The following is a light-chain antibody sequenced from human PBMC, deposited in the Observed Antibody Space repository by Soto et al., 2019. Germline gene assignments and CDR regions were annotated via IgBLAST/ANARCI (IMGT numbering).Light chain of an antibody. J-gene: IGKJ2*01. Sequence: EIVLTQSPGTLSLSPGERATLSCRASQSISSSYLAWYQQKPGQAPRLLIYAASSRATGIPDRFSGSGSGKDYTLTIRRLEPEDFAVYYCQQYGSSSYTFGQGTQLEIK. V-gene: IGKV3-20*01. CDR3: QQYGSSSYT. CDR2: AAS. CDR1: QSISSSY.